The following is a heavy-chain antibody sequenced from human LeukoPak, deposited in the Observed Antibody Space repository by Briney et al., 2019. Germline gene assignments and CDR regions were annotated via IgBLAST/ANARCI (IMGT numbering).Heavy chain of an antibody. CDR3: ARVRMGTRRSFDY. V-gene: IGHV4-31*03. J-gene: IGHJ4*02. CDR2: IYYSGST. D-gene: IGHD7-27*01. Sequence: SQTLSLTCTVSGGSISSGGYYWSWIRQHPGKGLEWIGYIYYSGSTNYNPSLKSRVTISVDTSKNQFSLKLSSVTAADTAVYYCARVRMGTRRSFDYWGQGTLVTVSS. CDR1: GGSISSGGYY.